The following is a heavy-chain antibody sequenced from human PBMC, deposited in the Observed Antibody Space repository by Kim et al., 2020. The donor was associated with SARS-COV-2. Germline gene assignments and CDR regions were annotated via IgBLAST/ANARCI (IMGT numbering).Heavy chain of an antibody. Sequence: SPSFQGQVTISADKSISTAYLQWSSLKASDTAMYYCARHPYSSPGEIFDPWGQGTLVTVSS. D-gene: IGHD6-13*01. CDR3: ARHPYSSPGEIFDP. J-gene: IGHJ5*02. V-gene: IGHV5-51*01.